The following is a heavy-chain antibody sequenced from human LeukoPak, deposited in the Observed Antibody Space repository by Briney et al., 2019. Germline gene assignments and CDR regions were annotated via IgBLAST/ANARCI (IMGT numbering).Heavy chain of an antibody. CDR2: INPSGGST. Sequence: VASVKVSCKASGYTFTSYYMHWVRQAPGQGLEWMGIINPSGGSTSYAQKFQGRVTMTRDTSTSTVYMELSSLGSEDTAVYYCARDGYCSSTSCSVVMDVWGQGTTVTVSS. CDR1: GYTFTSYY. J-gene: IGHJ6*02. D-gene: IGHD2-2*03. CDR3: ARDGYCSSTSCSVVMDV. V-gene: IGHV1-46*01.